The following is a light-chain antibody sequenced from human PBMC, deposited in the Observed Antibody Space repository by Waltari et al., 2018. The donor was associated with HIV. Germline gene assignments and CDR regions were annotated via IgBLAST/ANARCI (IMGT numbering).Light chain of an antibody. CDR3: SSYSRGALL. CDR1: TNDIGSYKY. J-gene: IGLJ2*01. Sequence: QSVLTQPASVSGSPGKSLTLSCTGTTNDIGSYKYVSWYQPSPDKAPNLIIYEVSKRPSGISSRFSGSKSGNTASLTISGLQADDEAYYHCSSYSRGALLFGGGTKVTVL. V-gene: IGLV2-14*01. CDR2: EVS.